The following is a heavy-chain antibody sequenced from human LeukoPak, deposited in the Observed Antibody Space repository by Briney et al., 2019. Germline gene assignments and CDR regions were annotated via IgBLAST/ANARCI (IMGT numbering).Heavy chain of an antibody. V-gene: IGHV3-73*01. CDR1: GFTFSGSA. J-gene: IGHJ6*02. Sequence: PGGSLKLSCAASGFTFSGSAMHWVRQASGKGLEWVGRIRSKANSYATAYAASVKGRFTISRDDSKNTAYLQMNSLKTEDTAVYYCTRHQTTTVTTSGMDVWGQGTTVTVSS. CDR2: IRSKANSYAT. D-gene: IGHD4-11*01. CDR3: TRHQTTTVTTSGMDV.